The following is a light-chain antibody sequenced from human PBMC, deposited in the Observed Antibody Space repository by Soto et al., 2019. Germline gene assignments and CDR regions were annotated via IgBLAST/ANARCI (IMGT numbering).Light chain of an antibody. J-gene: IGLJ1*01. Sequence: QSVLTQPPSVSGAPGQRVTISCLGSSSNIGAGYDVHWYQQLPGTAPKLLIYDDNKRPSGIPDRFSGSKSGTSATLGITGFQTGDEADYYCGSWDSSLSAYVFGTGTKVTVL. CDR1: SSNIGAGYD. CDR3: GSWDSSLSAYV. V-gene: IGLV1-51*01. CDR2: DDN.